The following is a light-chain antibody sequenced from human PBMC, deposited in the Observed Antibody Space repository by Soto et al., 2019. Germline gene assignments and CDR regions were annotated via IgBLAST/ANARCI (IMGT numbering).Light chain of an antibody. V-gene: IGLV4-69*01. CDR3: QTWGTGIHVV. CDR2: LDSDGSH. Sequence: QSVLTQSPSASASLGASVKLTCTLSSGHSSYAIAWHQQQPEEGPRYLMKLDSDGSHTKGDAIPDRFSGSSSGSERYLTISRRQSEDQADYYCQTWGTGIHVVFGGGTKLTVL. J-gene: IGLJ2*01. CDR1: SGHSSYA.